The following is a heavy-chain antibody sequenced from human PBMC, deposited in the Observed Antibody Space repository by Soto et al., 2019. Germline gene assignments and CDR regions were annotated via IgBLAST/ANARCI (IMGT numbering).Heavy chain of an antibody. CDR1: GFTFSNYS. CDR2: ISSISSTI. CDR3: ARDPDTVMAPGGSRVDY. D-gene: IGHD5-18*01. J-gene: IGHJ4*02. Sequence: PGGSQRHSCGASGFTFSNYSMNWVRKDQGKGLGWVSYISSISSTIHYADSVKGRFTISRDNAKNSLYLQMNSLRDEDTAVYYCARDPDTVMAPGGSRVDYWGQGTLVTVSS. V-gene: IGHV3-48*02.